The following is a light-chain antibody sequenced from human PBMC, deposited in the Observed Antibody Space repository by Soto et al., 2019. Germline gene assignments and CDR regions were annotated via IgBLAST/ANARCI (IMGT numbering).Light chain of an antibody. V-gene: IGKV1-5*03. CDR3: QQYNSYSYT. Sequence: DIQMTQSPSTLSASVGDRVTIACRASQTINGWLAWYQQKPGKAPNLLIYRASNLQSGVPSRFSGSGSGTEFTLTISSLQPDDFATYYCQQYNSYSYTFGQGTKLEIK. CDR1: QTINGW. CDR2: RAS. J-gene: IGKJ2*01.